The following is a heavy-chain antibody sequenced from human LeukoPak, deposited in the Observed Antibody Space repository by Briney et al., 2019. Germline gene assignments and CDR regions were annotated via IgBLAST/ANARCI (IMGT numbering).Heavy chain of an antibody. CDR1: GFTFSTYA. V-gene: IGHV3-30*02. J-gene: IGHJ4*02. Sequence: GGSLRLSCAASGFTFSTYAMHWVRQAPGKGLEWVAFIHYDGSNNYYADSVKGRFTISRDNSKNTLYLQMNTLRADDTAVYYCAKDHGSSDWYYFDYWGQGTLVTVSS. D-gene: IGHD6-13*01. CDR2: IHYDGSNN. CDR3: AKDHGSSDWYYFDY.